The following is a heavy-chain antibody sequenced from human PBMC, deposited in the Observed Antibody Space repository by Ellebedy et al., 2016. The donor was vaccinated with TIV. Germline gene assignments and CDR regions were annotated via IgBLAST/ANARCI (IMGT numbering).Heavy chain of an antibody. CDR3: AKVPNVVVVAEKTPATSDYYYGMDV. V-gene: IGHV3-7*01. CDR1: GFTFSSYW. Sequence: GESLKISXAASGFTFSSYWMSWVRQAPGKGLEWVANIKQDGSEKYYVDSVKGRFTISRDNAKNSLYLQMNSLRAEDTAVYYCAKVPNVVVVAEKTPATSDYYYGMDVWGQGTTVTVSS. J-gene: IGHJ6*02. CDR2: IKQDGSEK. D-gene: IGHD2-15*01.